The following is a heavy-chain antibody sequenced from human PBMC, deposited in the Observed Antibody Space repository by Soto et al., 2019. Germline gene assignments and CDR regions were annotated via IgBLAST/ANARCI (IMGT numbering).Heavy chain of an antibody. V-gene: IGHV1-2*02. D-gene: IGHD3-10*01. CDR2: INPNTSAT. CDR3: ARGLKFGELSYYYGMDV. J-gene: IGHJ6*02. Sequence: GASETVSCKASGYIFTGYFIQWLRQAPGQGLEWMGWINPNTSATNYAQKLQGRVTITADKSTSTAYMELSSLRSEDTAVYYCARGLKFGELSYYYGMDVWGQGTTVTVSS. CDR1: GYIFTGYF.